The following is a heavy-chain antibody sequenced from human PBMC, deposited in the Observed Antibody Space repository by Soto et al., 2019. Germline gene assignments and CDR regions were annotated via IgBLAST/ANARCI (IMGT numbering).Heavy chain of an antibody. CDR2: IIPIFGTA. Sequence: QVQLVQSGAEVKKPGSSVKVSCKASGGTFSSYAISWVRQAPGQVLEWMGGIIPIFGTANYAQKFQGRVTITADESTSTAYMELSSLRSEDTAVYFCARGHSGSYGDGDAFDIWGQGTMVTVSS. V-gene: IGHV1-69*12. J-gene: IGHJ3*02. D-gene: IGHD1-26*01. CDR1: GGTFSSYA. CDR3: ARGHSGSYGDGDAFDI.